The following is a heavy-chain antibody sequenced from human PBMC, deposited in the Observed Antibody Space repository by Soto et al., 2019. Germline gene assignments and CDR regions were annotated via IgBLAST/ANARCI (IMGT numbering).Heavy chain of an antibody. D-gene: IGHD3-22*01. CDR3: AGGYGSGYYWT. CDR2: IYYRGTT. V-gene: IGHV4-31*03. J-gene: IGHJ5*02. Sequence: QVQLQESGPGLVKPSQTLSLTCTVSGGAISSGGQYWSWIRQHPGKGLEWIGYIYYRGTTYYHPSLNGGVTISVDGVTNQFSRTRSSVTAAHTAVYYCAGGYGSGYYWTWGQGTLVTVSS. CDR1: GGAISSGGQY.